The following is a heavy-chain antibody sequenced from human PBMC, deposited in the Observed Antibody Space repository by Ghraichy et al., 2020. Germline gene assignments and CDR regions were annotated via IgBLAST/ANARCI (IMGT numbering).Heavy chain of an antibody. V-gene: IGHV4-39*07. CDR3: ARDEEGSGWYYYYYGMDV. CDR1: GGSISSSSYY. CDR2: IYYSGST. D-gene: IGHD6-19*01. J-gene: IGHJ6*02. Sequence: SQTLSLTCTVSGGSISSSSYYWGWIRQPPGKGLEWIGSIYYSGSTYYNPSLKSRVTISVDTSKNHFSLKLSSVTAADTAVYYCARDEEGSGWYYYYYGMDVWGQGTTVTVAS.